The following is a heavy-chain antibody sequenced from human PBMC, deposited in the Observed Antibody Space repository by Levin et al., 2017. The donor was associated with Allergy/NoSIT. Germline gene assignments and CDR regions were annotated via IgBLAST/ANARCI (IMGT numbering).Heavy chain of an antibody. CDR3: ARSSAIGYYYYAMDV. J-gene: IGHJ6*02. Sequence: GGSLRLSCAASGFTFSSYSLSWVRQAPGKGLEWVSSINSGSGHIFYVDSVKGRFTISRDNAKNSLYLQMDSLRGEDTAVYYCARSSAIGYYYYAMDVWGQGTTVTVSS. D-gene: IGHD2-2*02. CDR1: GFTFSSYS. CDR2: INSGSGHI. V-gene: IGHV3-21*01.